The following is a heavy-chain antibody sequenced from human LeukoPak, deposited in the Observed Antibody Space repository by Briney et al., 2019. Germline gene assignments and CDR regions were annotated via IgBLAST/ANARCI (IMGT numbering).Heavy chain of an antibody. J-gene: IGHJ4*02. CDR3: AKDLRARGLENYYDSSGYLDY. D-gene: IGHD3-22*01. CDR2: ISGSGGST. CDR1: GFTFSSYA. V-gene: IGHV3-23*01. Sequence: GGSLRLSCAASGFTFSSYAMSWVRQAPGKGLEWVSAISGSGGSTYYADSVKGRFTISRDNPKNTLYLQMNSLRAEDTAVYYCAKDLRARGLENYYDSSGYLDYWGQGTLVTVSS.